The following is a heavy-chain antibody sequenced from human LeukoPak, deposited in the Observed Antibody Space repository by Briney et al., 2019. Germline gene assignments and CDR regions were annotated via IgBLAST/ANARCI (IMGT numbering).Heavy chain of an antibody. J-gene: IGHJ5*02. CDR3: ARGDSRDWRGDHWFDV. CDR1: GSSISSGYY. D-gene: IGHD6-19*01. V-gene: IGHV4-38-2*02. CDR2: IYHSGSI. Sequence: PSETLSLTCTVSGSSISSGYYWVWIRQPPGKGLEWIGSIYHSGSIYYNPSLKSRVTISVDTSKNQFSLKLSSVTAADTAVYYCARGDSRDWRGDHWFDVWGQGTLVTVSS.